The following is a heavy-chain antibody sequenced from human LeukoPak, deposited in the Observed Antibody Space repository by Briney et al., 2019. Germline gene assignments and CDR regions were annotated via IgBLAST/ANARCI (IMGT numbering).Heavy chain of an antibody. Sequence: GGSLRLSCAASGFTFSSYEMSWVRQAPGKGLEWVGFIGSKAYGGTTEYAASVKGRSTISRDDSKSIAYLQMNSLKTEDTAVYYCTRVATKQWLVNIFDYWGQGTLVTVSS. CDR2: IGSKAYGGTT. V-gene: IGHV3-49*04. J-gene: IGHJ4*02. CDR1: GFTFSSYE. CDR3: TRVATKQWLVNIFDY. D-gene: IGHD6-19*01.